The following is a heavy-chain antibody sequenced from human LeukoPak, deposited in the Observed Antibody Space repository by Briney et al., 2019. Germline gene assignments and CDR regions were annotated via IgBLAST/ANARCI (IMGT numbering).Heavy chain of an antibody. V-gene: IGHV4-34*01. Sequence: PSETLSLTCAVYGGSFSGYYWSWIRQPPGKGLEWIGEINHSGGTNYNPSLKSRVTISVDTSKNQFSLKLSSVTAADTAVYYCARVAQYSSSLNWFDPWGQGTLVTVSS. J-gene: IGHJ5*02. D-gene: IGHD6-6*01. CDR3: ARVAQYSSSLNWFDP. CDR2: INHSGGT. CDR1: GGSFSGYY.